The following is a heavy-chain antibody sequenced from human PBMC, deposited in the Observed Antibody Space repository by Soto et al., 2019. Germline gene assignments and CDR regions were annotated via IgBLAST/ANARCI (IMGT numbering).Heavy chain of an antibody. CDR3: SKGRWTVGHCSGGSCYDGMDV. D-gene: IGHD2-15*01. V-gene: IGHV1-2*02. CDR1: GYTFIGFS. CDR2: TNSKNGDT. J-gene: IGHJ6*02. Sequence: QEQLVQSGPEVKKPGASVKVSCESSGYTFIGFSLHWVRQAPGQGLEWMGWTNSKNGDTDYAQKFQGRVTMTRDTSINTVYMELNSLKSDDTAVYYCSKGRWTVGHCSGGSCYDGMDVWGQGTTVTVSS.